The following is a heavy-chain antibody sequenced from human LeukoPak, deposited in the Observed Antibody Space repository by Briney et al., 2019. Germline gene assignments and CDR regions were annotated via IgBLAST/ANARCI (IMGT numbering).Heavy chain of an antibody. CDR2: ITRSNYI. Sequence: GGSLRLSCAASGFTFSSYSMNWVRQAPGKGLEWVSSITRSNYIYYADSVKGRCTISRDNDKNSLYLQMNSLRAEDTAVYYCARVRTVRYSYGDGLGPYYFDHWGQGTPVTVPS. CDR3: ARVRTVRYSYGDGLGPYYFDH. V-gene: IGHV3-21*01. CDR1: GFTFSSYS. J-gene: IGHJ4*02. D-gene: IGHD5-18*01.